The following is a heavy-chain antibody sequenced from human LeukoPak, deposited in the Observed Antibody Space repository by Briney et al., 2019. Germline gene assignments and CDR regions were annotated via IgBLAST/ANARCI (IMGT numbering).Heavy chain of an antibody. CDR2: IKTDGSVK. D-gene: IGHD6-6*01. J-gene: IGHJ4*02. CDR1: GFTFTSYW. Sequence: PGGSLRLSCAASGFTFTSYWMSWVRQAPGMGLEWVANIKTDGSVKYYQDSVKGRFTISRDNAKNSLYLQVNSLRAEDTAVYHCARIGYSSSSFDYWGQGTLVIVSS. V-gene: IGHV3-7*01. CDR3: ARIGYSSSSFDY.